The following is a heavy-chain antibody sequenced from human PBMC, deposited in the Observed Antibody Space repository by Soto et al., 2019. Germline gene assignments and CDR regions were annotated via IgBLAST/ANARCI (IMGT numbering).Heavy chain of an antibody. CDR2: ISPYNDDT. CDR1: GYSFSSYG. V-gene: IGHV1-18*01. J-gene: IGHJ6*02. D-gene: IGHD3-22*01. CDR3: ARGGYYDSSGARNYHYYGMDV. Sequence: ASVKVSCKASGYSFSSYGITWVRQAPGQGLEWLGWISPYNDDTKYAQRLQGRVAMTTDTSTRTAYMDIRGLRSDDTAIYYCARGGYYDSSGARNYHYYGMDVWGQGTTVTVSS.